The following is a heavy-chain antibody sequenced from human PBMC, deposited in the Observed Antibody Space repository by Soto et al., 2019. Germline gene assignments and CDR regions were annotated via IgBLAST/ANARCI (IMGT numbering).Heavy chain of an antibody. CDR1: GGSISSGGYY. Sequence: SETMSLTCTVSGGSISSGGYYWSWIRQHPGKVLEWIGYIYYSGSTYYNPSLKSRVTISVDTSKNQFSLKLSSVTAADTAVYYCARDQGEDYGDYGGLGMDVWGQGTTVTVSS. CDR2: IYYSGST. CDR3: ARDQGEDYGDYGGLGMDV. D-gene: IGHD4-17*01. V-gene: IGHV4-31*03. J-gene: IGHJ6*02.